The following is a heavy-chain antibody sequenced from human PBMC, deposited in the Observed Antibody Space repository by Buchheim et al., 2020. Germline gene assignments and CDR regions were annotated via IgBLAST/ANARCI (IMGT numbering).Heavy chain of an antibody. CDR3: AMGGYYRDY. CDR1: GFTFSSYA. J-gene: IGHJ4*02. CDR2: ISYDGSNK. Sequence: QVQLVESGGGVVQPGRSLRLSCAASGFTFSSYAMHWVRQAPGKGLEWVAVISYDGSNKYYADSLKGRFTISRENSKNTLYLQMNSLRAEDTAVYYCAMGGYYRDYWGQGTL. V-gene: IGHV3-30-3*01. D-gene: IGHD3-10*01.